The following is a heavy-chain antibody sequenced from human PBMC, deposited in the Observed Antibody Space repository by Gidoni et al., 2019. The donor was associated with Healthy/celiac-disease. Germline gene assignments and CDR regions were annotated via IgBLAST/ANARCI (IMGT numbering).Heavy chain of an antibody. CDR2: ISWNSGSI. D-gene: IGHD3-10*01. CDR1: GFPFDDYA. CDR3: AKEAPLRGGFDY. J-gene: IGHJ4*02. Sequence: EVQLVESGGGLVQPGRSLRLSCAASGFPFDDYAMHWVRQAPGKGLEWVSGISWNSGSIGYADSVKGRFTISRDNAKNSLYLQMNSLRAEDTALYYCAKEAPLRGGFDYWGQGTLVTVSS. V-gene: IGHV3-9*01.